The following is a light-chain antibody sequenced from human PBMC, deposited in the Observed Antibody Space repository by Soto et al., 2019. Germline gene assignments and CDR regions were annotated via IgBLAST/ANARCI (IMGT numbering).Light chain of an antibody. CDR2: DVS. CDR1: TSDIGGYYF. CDR3: SSYRSSNTPFV. V-gene: IGLV2-14*01. Sequence: QSDLTQLASVYRFDGQSLPIINTETTSDIGGYYFVSWYQQHPGKAPKLMIYDVSNRPSGVSNRFSGFKSGNTASLTISGLQAEDEADYYCSSYRSSNTPFVFGTGTKFTV. J-gene: IGLJ1*01.